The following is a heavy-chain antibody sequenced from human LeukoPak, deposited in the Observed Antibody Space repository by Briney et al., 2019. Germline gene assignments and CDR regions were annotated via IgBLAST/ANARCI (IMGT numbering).Heavy chain of an antibody. CDR3: AKYRIAVAGTSGWFDP. D-gene: IGHD6-19*01. Sequence: SETLSLTCTVSGASISSYYWSWLRQPPGKGLEWVGIIYYSGSTNYNPSLKGRVTISVDTSKNQSSLKLSSVTAADTAVYYCAKYRIAVAGTSGWFDPWGQGTLVTVSS. CDR2: IYYSGST. V-gene: IGHV4-59*08. CDR1: GASISSYY. J-gene: IGHJ5*02.